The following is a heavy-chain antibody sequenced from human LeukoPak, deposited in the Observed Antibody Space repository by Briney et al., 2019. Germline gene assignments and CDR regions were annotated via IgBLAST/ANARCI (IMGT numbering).Heavy chain of an antibody. CDR3: ARAGRGIAAAGIFDY. J-gene: IGHJ4*02. CDR1: GFTVSSNY. CDR2: IYSGGRT. Sequence: GGSLRLSCAASGFTVSSNYMSWVRQAPGKGLEWVSVIYSGGRTYYADSVKGRFTLSRDNSKNTLYLQMNSLRAEDTAVYYCARAGRGIAAAGIFDYWGQGTLVTVSS. D-gene: IGHD6-13*01. V-gene: IGHV3-53*01.